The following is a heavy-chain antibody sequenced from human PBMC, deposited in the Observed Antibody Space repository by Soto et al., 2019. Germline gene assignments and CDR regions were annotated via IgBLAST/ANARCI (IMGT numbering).Heavy chain of an antibody. J-gene: IGHJ4*02. CDR2: ISSSSSTI. CDR3: ASQSSEWLLFAS. Sequence: GGSMRLSCAASGFTFSSYSMNWVRQAPGKGLEWVSYISSSSSTIYYADSVKGRFAISRDNAKNSLYLQMNSLRAEDTAVYYCASQSSEWLLFASWGQGTLVTVSS. CDR1: GFTFSSYS. D-gene: IGHD5-12*01. V-gene: IGHV3-48*04.